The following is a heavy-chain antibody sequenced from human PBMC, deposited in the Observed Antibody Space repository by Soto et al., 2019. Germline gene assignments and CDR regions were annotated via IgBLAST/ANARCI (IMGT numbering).Heavy chain of an antibody. J-gene: IGHJ4*02. Sequence: QLQLHQSGAGLLKPSETLSLTCDVSGGSFTGYYWSWIPQPPGKGLEWIGESNPSGFTNYNPSLTRRVTISLDTSKSQFSLKLKSLTAADTAFYFCARGHGRFAHWGQGTLVTVSS. CDR2: SNPSGFT. CDR3: ARGHGRFAH. V-gene: IGHV4-34*01. CDR1: GGSFTGYY.